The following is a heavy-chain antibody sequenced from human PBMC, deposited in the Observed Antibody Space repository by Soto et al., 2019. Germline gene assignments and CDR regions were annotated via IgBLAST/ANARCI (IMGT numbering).Heavy chain of an antibody. J-gene: IGHJ5*02. D-gene: IGHD4-17*01. CDR1: GFTFSDYY. Sequence: QVQLVESGGGLVKPGGSLRLSCAASGFTFSDYYMSWIRQAPGKGLEWVSYISSSGSTIYYADSVKGRFTISRDNAKNSLYLQNNRPGGEEPAGYLRWGENRGKRGRWASRWFDPWGQGTLVTVSS. CDR3: WGENRGKRGRWASRWFDP. V-gene: IGHV3-11*01. CDR2: ISSSGSTI.